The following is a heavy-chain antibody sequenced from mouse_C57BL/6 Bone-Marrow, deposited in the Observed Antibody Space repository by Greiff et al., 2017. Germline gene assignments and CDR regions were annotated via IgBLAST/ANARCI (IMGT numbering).Heavy chain of an antibody. V-gene: IGHV14-4*01. J-gene: IGHJ2*01. Sequence: VQLQQSGAELVRPGASVKLSCTASGFNIKDDYMHWVKQRHEQGLEWIGWIDPENGDTEYASKFQGKATITADTSSNTAYLQLSSLTSEYTAVYYCTTPTVTYFDYWGQGTTLTVSS. CDR1: GFNIKDDY. CDR2: IDPENGDT. CDR3: TTPTVTYFDY. D-gene: IGHD1-1*01.